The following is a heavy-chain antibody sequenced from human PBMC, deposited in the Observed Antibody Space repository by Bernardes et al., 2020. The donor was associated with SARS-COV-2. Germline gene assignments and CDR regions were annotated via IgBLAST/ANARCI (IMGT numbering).Heavy chain of an antibody. CDR2: ISPYNGNT. J-gene: IGHJ5*02. Sequence: ASVKVSCMASGYTFTSFGLNWVRQAPGQGLEWMGWISPYNGNTEYAPKLQGRVTMTTDTFTSTAYMELTSLTFNDTAVYYCARDGAHYEFWSGSLTRAPDNWFDPWGQGTLVTVSS. V-gene: IGHV1-18*01. D-gene: IGHD3-3*01. CDR3: ARDGAHYEFWSGSLTRAPDNWFDP. CDR1: GYTFTSFG.